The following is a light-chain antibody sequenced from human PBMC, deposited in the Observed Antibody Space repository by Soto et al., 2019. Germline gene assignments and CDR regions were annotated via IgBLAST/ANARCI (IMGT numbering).Light chain of an antibody. CDR2: RNN. CDR3: AAWDDSLSGVV. Sequence: QAVVTQPPSASRTPGQRVTVSCSGSSSNIGSNYVYWYKQLPGTAPKLLIYRNNQRPSGVPDRFSGSKSGTSASLAISGLRSEDEADYYCAAWDDSLSGVVFGGGTKLTVL. J-gene: IGLJ2*01. CDR1: SSNIGSNY. V-gene: IGLV1-47*01.